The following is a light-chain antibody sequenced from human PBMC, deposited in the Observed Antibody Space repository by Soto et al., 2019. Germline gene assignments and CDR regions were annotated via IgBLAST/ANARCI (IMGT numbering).Light chain of an antibody. J-gene: IGLJ1*01. V-gene: IGLV2-14*01. CDR1: SSDVGGYNY. CDR3: SSFTSSSTLYV. CDR2: EVS. Sequence: QSALTQPASVSGSPGQSITISCTGTSSDVGGYNYVSWYQQHPGKAPKLMIYEVSNRPSGVSNRFSGSKSGNTASLIISGLQPEDEADYYCSSFTSSSTLYVFGTGTKVTVL.